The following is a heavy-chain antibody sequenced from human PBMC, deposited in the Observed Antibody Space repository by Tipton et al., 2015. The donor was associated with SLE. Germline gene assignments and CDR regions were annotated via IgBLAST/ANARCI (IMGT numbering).Heavy chain of an antibody. D-gene: IGHD5-12*01. CDR3: ARIVATTHDAFDI. CDR2: IYHSGST. V-gene: IGHV4-59*08. CDR1: GDSIGTDY. Sequence: TLSLTCTVSGDSIGTDYWSWIRQPPGKGLEWIGEIYHSGSTNYNPSLKSRVTISVDKSKNQFSLKLSSVTAADTAVYYCARIVATTHDAFDIWGQGTMVTVSS. J-gene: IGHJ3*02.